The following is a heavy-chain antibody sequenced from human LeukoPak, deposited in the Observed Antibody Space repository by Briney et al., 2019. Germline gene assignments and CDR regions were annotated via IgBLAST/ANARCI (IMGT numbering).Heavy chain of an antibody. CDR1: GFTFSSYA. Sequence: GGSLRLSCAASGFTFSSYAMSWVRQAPGKGLEWVSAISGSGGSTYYADSVKGRFTIPRDNSKNTLYLQMNSLRAEDTAVYYCAKGPAVGDAFDIWGQGTMVTVSS. CDR3: AKGPAVGDAFDI. D-gene: IGHD2-2*01. CDR2: ISGSGGST. V-gene: IGHV3-23*01. J-gene: IGHJ3*02.